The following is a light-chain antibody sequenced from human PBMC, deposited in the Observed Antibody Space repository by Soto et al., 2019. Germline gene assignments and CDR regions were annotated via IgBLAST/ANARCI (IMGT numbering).Light chain of an antibody. CDR2: GVS. J-gene: IGKJ1*01. CDR1: QSVDSNY. V-gene: IGKV3-20*01. Sequence: EILLTQSPATLCLSPGARATLSRRSSQSVDSNYLAWYQQKPGQAPRLLIYGVSSRVTGIPDRFSGSGSGTDFALTISRLDPEDFAVYYCQQYGRSPRTFGQGTKVDIK. CDR3: QQYGRSPRT.